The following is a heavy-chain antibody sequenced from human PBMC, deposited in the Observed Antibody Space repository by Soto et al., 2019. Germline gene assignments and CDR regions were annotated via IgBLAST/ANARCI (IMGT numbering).Heavy chain of an antibody. CDR2: INPSGGST. CDR3: ARGIVRGVIITEDPFDY. J-gene: IGHJ4*02. D-gene: IGHD3-10*01. Sequence: ASVKVSCKASGYTFTSYYMHWVRQAPGQGLEWMGIINPSGGSTSYAQKFQGRVTMTRDTSTSTVYMELSSLRSEDTAVYYCARGIVRGVIITEDPFDYWGQGTLVTVSS. V-gene: IGHV1-46*01. CDR1: GYTFTSYY.